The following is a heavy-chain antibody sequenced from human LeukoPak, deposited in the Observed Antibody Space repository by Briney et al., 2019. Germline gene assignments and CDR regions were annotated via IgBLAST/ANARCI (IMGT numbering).Heavy chain of an antibody. D-gene: IGHD4-11*01. Sequence: ASVKVSCKASGYTFTSYGISWVRQAPGQGLEWMGWINPKSGDPIYVQKFQGRVTLTRDTSIDTVYLELSSLKSDDTAVYYCARDPGHDTSNYGGLDFWGQGTLVTVSS. J-gene: IGHJ4*02. CDR2: INPKSGDP. CDR3: ARDPGHDTSNYGGLDF. V-gene: IGHV1-2*02. CDR1: GYTFTSYG.